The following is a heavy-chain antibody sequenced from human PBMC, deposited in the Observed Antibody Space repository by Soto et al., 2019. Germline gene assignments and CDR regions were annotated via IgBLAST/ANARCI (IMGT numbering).Heavy chain of an antibody. J-gene: IGHJ5*02. CDR2: INHSGST. CDR1: GGSFSGYY. D-gene: IGHD3-3*01. Sequence: PSETLSLTCAVYGGSFSGYYWSWIRQPPGKGLEWIGEINHSGSTNYNPSLKSRVTISVDTSKNQFSLKLSSVTAADTAVYYCARGRLEYDFWSGHRGWLDPWGQGTLVTVSS. V-gene: IGHV4-34*01. CDR3: ARGRLEYDFWSGHRGWLDP.